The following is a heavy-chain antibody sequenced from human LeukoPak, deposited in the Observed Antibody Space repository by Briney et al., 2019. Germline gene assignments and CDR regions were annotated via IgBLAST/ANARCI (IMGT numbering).Heavy chain of an antibody. CDR3: ARHTLWRFDY. CDR2: INQDGGTE. J-gene: IGHJ4*02. D-gene: IGHD1-1*01. Sequence: GGSLRLSCAASGFTFRNYWMGWVRQAPGKGLEWVANINQDGGTEYYVDSMKGRFTISRDNAKNLVYLQINSLRAEDTAVYFCARHTLWRFDYWGQGALVTVSS. CDR1: GFTFRNYW. V-gene: IGHV3-7*01.